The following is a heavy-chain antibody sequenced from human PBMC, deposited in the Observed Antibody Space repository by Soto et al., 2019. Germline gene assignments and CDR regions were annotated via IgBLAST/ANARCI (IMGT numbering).Heavy chain of an antibody. J-gene: IGHJ4*02. D-gene: IGHD5-12*01. CDR3: AREGNLGRWLQPLDF. V-gene: IGHV4-59*01. CDR2: IHHNGNT. CDR1: GDSISAYS. Sequence: QVQLQVSGPGLVKPSETLSLTCTVSGDSISAYSWSWVRQPPGKGLEWIGNIHHNGNTKYNPSLKRRVTMSLDTSKNQFSLRLISVTAADTAKYFCAREGNLGRWLQPLDFWGQGTLVTVSS.